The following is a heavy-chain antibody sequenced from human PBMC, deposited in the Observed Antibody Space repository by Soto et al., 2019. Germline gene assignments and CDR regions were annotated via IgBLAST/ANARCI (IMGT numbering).Heavy chain of an antibody. J-gene: IGHJ5*02. CDR1: GYTFSSYY. D-gene: IGHD2-21*02. V-gene: IGHV1-46*03. CDR3: ARGGCIVVVTAPYDP. CDR2: SNPSGGYT. Sequence: QVQLVQSGAEVKKPGASVKVSCKASGYTFSSYYMNWVRQAPGQGLEWLGISNPSGGYTTYAQRFLGRVTMTSDTSTSTVHMELGSLTSEDTAVYYCARGGCIVVVTAPYDPWGQGTLVTVSS.